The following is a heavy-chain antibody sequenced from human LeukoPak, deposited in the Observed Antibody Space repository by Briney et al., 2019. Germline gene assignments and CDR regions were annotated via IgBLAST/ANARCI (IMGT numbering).Heavy chain of an antibody. Sequence: ASVKVSCKTSGYTFTVYHMHWVRQAPGQGLEWMGWISPNSGATNCAQNLQGRVTMTSDTSISTAYMELSSLTSDDTAVYYCGLVTSGNWWFDPWGQGTLVTVSS. CDR1: GYTFTVYH. CDR2: ISPNSGAT. V-gene: IGHV1-2*02. CDR3: GLVTSGNWWFDP. D-gene: IGHD2-21*02. J-gene: IGHJ5*02.